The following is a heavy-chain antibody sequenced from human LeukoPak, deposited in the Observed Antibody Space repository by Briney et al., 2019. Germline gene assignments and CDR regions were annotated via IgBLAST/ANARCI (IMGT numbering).Heavy chain of an antibody. CDR1: AFTFSSHP. D-gene: IGHD6-13*01. V-gene: IGHV3-23*01. CDR3: ARDQSSSWYADY. Sequence: GGSPSLSCAASAFTFSSHPLSWLRQVPRQGPEWGGVMRGGGDSAYYAAAVKGRFTISRDVAKNSLYLQMNSLRAEDTAVYYCARDQSSSWYADYWGQGTLVTASS. CDR2: MRGGGDSA. J-gene: IGHJ4*02.